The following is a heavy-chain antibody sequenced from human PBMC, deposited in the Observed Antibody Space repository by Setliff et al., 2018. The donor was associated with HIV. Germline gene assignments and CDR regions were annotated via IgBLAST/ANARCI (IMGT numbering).Heavy chain of an antibody. D-gene: IGHD1-26*01. Sequence: PSETLSLTCTVSGGSVSNYYWSWIRQPPGKGLRWIGYIYYSGSTNYNPSLKSRVTISVDTSKNQFSLKLSSVTAADTAVYYCARAGDGSPFYYYYYMDVWGKGTTVTVSS. CDR3: ARAGDGSPFYYYYYMDV. J-gene: IGHJ6*03. CDR2: IYYSGST. CDR1: GGSVSNYY. V-gene: IGHV4-59*02.